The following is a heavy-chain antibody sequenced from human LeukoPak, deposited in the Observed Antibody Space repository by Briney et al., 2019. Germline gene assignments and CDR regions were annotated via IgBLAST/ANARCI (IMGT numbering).Heavy chain of an antibody. J-gene: IGHJ4*02. D-gene: IGHD3-10*01. CDR1: GGSISSSSYY. Sequence: SETLSLTCTVSGGSISSSSYYWGWIRQPPGKGLEWIGSIYYSGSTYYNPSLKRRATISVDTSKNQCSLKLSSVTAADTAVYYCARSMVRGVYYFDYWGQGTLVTVSS. V-gene: IGHV4-39*01. CDR2: IYYSGST. CDR3: ARSMVRGVYYFDY.